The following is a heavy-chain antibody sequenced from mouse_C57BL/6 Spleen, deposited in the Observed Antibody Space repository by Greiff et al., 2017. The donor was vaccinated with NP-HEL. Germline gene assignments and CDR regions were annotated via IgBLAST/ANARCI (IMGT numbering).Heavy chain of an antibody. D-gene: IGHD4-1*01. CDR2: INPSSGYT. J-gene: IGHJ1*03. Sequence: QVQLQQSGAELARPGASVKMSCKASGYTFTSYTMHWVKQRPGQGLEWIGYINPSSGYTKYNQKFKDKATLTADKSSSTAYMQLSSLTSEDSAVYYCARGELGRWYFDVWGTGTTVTVSS. CDR1: GYTFTSYT. CDR3: ARGELGRWYFDV. V-gene: IGHV1-4*01.